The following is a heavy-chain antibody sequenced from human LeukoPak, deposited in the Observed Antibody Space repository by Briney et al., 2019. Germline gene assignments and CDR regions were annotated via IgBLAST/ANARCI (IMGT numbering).Heavy chain of an antibody. J-gene: IGHJ4*02. Sequence: GGSLRLSCAASGLTLSSYWMSWVRQAPGKGLEWVANIKQDGSEKYYVDSVKGRFTISRDNAKNSLYLQMNSLRAEDTAVYYCARDGIFIRGLSDYWGQGTLVTVSS. CDR3: ARDGIFIRGLSDY. CDR2: IKQDGSEK. D-gene: IGHD3-10*01. V-gene: IGHV3-7*01. CDR1: GLTLSSYW.